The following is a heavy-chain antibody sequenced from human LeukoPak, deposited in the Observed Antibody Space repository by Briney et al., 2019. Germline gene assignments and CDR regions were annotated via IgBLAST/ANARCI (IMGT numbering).Heavy chain of an antibody. J-gene: IGHJ5*02. CDR2: INAGNGNT. V-gene: IGHV1-18*01. D-gene: IGHD3-16*01. Sequence: GASVNVSCKASGYTFTSYGISWVRQAPGQGLEWMGWINAGNGNTKYSQKFQGRVTITRDTSASTAYMELSSLRSEDTAVYYCARGRGSLNWFDPWGQGTLVTVSS. CDR3: ARGRGSLNWFDP. CDR1: GYTFTSYG.